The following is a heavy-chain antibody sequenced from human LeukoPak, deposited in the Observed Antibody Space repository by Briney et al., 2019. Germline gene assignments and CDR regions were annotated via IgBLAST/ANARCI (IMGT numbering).Heavy chain of an antibody. CDR3: AKGVSGYYYYFDY. V-gene: IGHV3-23*01. CDR2: ISGSGGST. CDR1: GFTFSSSA. D-gene: IGHD3-22*01. Sequence: PGGSLRLSCAASGFTFSSSAMSWVRQAPGKGLQWVSSISGSGGSTYYADSVKGRFTISRDNSKNTLYLQMNSLRAEDTAVCYCAKGVSGYYYYFDYWGQGTLVTVSS. J-gene: IGHJ4*02.